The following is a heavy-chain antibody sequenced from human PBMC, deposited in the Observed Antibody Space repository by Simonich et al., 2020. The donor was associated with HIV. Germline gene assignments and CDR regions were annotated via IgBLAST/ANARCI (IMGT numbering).Heavy chain of an antibody. D-gene: IGHD2-21*02. CDR3: AGCGGDCYHFDY. V-gene: IGHV4-34*01. Sequence: QVQLQQWGAGLLKPSGTLSLTCAVYGGSFSGYYWSWIPPPPGKGLEWIGEINHSVSTNYNPSLKHRVTMSVDTSKSQFSLKLSSVTAADTAVYYCAGCGGDCYHFDYWGQGTLVTVSS. CDR1: GGSFSGYY. J-gene: IGHJ4*02. CDR2: INHSVST.